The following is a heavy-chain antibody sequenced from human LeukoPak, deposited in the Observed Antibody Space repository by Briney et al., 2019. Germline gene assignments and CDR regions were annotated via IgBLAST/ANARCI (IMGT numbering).Heavy chain of an antibody. CDR3: ARGGYGDSTDDYGMDV. D-gene: IGHD4-17*01. CDR1: GFTFSSYD. J-gene: IGHJ6*02. Sequence: GGSLRLSCAASGFTFSSYDMHWVRQATGKGLEWVSAIGTAGDTYYPGSVKGRFTISRENAKNSLYLQMNSLRAGDTAVYYCARGGYGDSTDDYGMDVWGQGTTVTVSS. CDR2: IGTAGDT. V-gene: IGHV3-13*01.